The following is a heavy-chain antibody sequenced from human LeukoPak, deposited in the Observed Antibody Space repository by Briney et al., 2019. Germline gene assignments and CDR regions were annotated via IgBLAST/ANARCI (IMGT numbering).Heavy chain of an antibody. Sequence: GSLTLSCAASRFTFNNYGMNWVRQAPGRGLEWVANIEQSGGRNNYVDSVKGRFTIYRDNAKNSLFLEMSSLGADDMAVYFCARDVEGGTFVMWGEGTTVTVSS. J-gene: IGHJ3*02. CDR3: ARDVEGGTFVM. V-gene: IGHV3-7*03. CDR1: RFTFNNYG. CDR2: IEQSGGRN. D-gene: IGHD3-16*01.